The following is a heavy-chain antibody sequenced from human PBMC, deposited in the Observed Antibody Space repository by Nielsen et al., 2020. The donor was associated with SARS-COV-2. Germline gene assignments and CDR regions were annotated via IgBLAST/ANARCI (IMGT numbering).Heavy chain of an antibody. CDR1: GYTFTSYG. D-gene: IGHD3-22*01. V-gene: IGHV1-18*01. Sequence: SVKVSCKASGYTFTSYGNSGVRQAPGQGLEWMGWISDYNGNTDYAQKLKGRLTITTDTSTSTAYMELRSLRSDDTSVYYCARADYYESSCDYWGQETLVTVSS. J-gene: IGHJ4*02. CDR3: ARADYYESSCDY. CDR2: ISDYNGNT.